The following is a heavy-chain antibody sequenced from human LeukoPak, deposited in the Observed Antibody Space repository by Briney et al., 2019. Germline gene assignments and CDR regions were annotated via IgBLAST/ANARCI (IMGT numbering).Heavy chain of an antibody. J-gene: IGHJ6*03. CDR1: GGSISSSSYY. D-gene: IGHD3-10*01. CDR2: IYYSGST. Sequence: SETLSLTCTVSGGSISSSSYYWGWIRQPPGKGLEWIGSIYYSGSTYYNPSLKSRVTISVDTSKNQFSLKLSSVTAADTAVYYCASAQGSGSYSHWRYYYYMDVWGKGTTVTISS. V-gene: IGHV4-39*07. CDR3: ASAQGSGSYSHWRYYYYMDV.